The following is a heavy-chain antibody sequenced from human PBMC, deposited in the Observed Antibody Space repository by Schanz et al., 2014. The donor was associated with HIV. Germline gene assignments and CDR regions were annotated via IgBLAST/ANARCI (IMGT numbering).Heavy chain of an antibody. V-gene: IGHV3-NL1*01. Sequence: HVQLVESGGGVVQPGRSLRLSCAASGFIFSSYGIHWVRQAPGRGLEWVSAISGSSITYSADSVKGRFTISRDNSKNTLYLQMNSLRAEDTAVYYCASGVRGHYYYYAMDVWGQGTTVTVSS. CDR2: ISGSSIT. CDR3: ASGVRGHYYYYAMDV. D-gene: IGHD1-26*01. CDR1: GFIFSSYG. J-gene: IGHJ6*02.